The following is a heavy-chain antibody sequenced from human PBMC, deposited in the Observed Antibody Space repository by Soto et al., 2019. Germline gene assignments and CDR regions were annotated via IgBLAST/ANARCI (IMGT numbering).Heavy chain of an antibody. V-gene: IGHV3-48*01. CDR2: ISSSSSTI. Sequence: GGSLRLSCAASGFSFSSYSMNWVRQAPGKGLEWVSYISSSSSTIYHADSVKGRFTISRDNAKNSVYLQMNSLRAEDTAVYYCARGIEVYCSSDTCLPTRFDPWGQGTLVTVSS. CDR3: ARGIEVYCSSDTCLPTRFDP. J-gene: IGHJ5*02. D-gene: IGHD2-2*01. CDR1: GFSFSSYS.